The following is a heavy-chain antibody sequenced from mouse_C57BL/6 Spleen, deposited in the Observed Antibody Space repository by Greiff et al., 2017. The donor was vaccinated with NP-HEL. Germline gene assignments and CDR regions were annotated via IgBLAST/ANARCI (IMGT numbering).Heavy chain of an antibody. V-gene: IGHV14-4*01. CDR3: TTRYYGSRFYY. Sequence: VQLKESGAELVRPGASVKLSCTASGFNIKDDYMHWVKQRPEQGLEWIGWIDPENGDTEYASKFQGKATITADTSSNTAYLQLSSLTSEDTAVEYCTTRYYGSRFYYWGQGTTLTVSS. D-gene: IGHD1-1*01. J-gene: IGHJ2*01. CDR1: GFNIKDDY. CDR2: IDPENGDT.